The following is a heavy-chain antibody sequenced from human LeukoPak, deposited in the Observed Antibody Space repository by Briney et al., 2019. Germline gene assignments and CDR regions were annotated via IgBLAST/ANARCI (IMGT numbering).Heavy chain of an antibody. V-gene: IGHV1-69*01. J-gene: IGHJ4*02. CDR1: GGTFSSYA. CDR2: IIPIFGTA. CDR3: ARASGPYYYDSSGYPYYFDY. D-gene: IGHD3-22*01. Sequence: ASVRVSGKASGGTFSSYAISWVRQAPGQGLEWMGGIIPIFGTANYAQKFQGRVTITADESTSTAYMELSSLRSEDTAVYYCARASGPYYYDSSGYPYYFDYWGQGTLVTVSS.